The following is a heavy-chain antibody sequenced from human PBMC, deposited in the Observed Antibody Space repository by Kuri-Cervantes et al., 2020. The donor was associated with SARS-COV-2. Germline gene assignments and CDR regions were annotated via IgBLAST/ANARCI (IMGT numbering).Heavy chain of an antibody. J-gene: IGHJ4*02. Sequence: SETLSLTCTVSGATISSSSYFWGWIRQPPGRGLEWIGNIYYSGSTYYNPSLKSRVTISVDTSKKQFSLKLSSVTAADTAIYYRVRAAAGIYYFDYWAREPWSPTPQ. CDR3: VRAAAGIYYFDY. CDR2: IYYSGST. V-gene: IGHV4-39*01. CDR1: GATISSSSYF. D-gene: IGHD6-13*01.